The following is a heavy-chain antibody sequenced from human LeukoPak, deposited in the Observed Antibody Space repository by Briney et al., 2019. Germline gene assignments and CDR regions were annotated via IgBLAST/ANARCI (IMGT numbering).Heavy chain of an antibody. CDR1: GGTFSSYA. CDR2: IIPIFGTA. V-gene: IGHV1-69*13. J-gene: IGHJ4*02. Sequence: GASVKVSCKASGGTFSSYAISWVRQAPGQGLEWMGGIIPIFGTANYAQKFQGRVTITADESTSTAYMELSSLGSEDTAVYYCARGTRYSSGWYAGYWGQGTLVTVSS. CDR3: ARGTRYSSGWYAGY. D-gene: IGHD6-19*01.